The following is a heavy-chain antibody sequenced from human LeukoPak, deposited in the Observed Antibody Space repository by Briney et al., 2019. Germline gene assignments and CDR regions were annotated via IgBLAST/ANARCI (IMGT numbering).Heavy chain of an antibody. CDR1: GGTFSSYA. CDR3: ARASPVYYDSSGYTYNWFDP. J-gene: IGHJ5*02. D-gene: IGHD3-22*01. Sequence: ASVKVSCKASGGTFSSYAISWVRQAPGQGLEWMGGIIPIFGTANYAQKFQGRVTITADESTSTAYMELSSLRSEDTAVYYCARASPVYYDSSGYTYNWFDPWGQGTLVTVSS. V-gene: IGHV1-69*13. CDR2: IIPIFGTA.